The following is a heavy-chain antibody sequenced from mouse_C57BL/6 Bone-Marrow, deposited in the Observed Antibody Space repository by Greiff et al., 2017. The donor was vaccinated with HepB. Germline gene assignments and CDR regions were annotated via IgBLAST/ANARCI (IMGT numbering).Heavy chain of an antibody. CDR2: IYPGDGDT. CDR3: ARRTTVVSHWYFDV. V-gene: IGHV1-80*01. Sequence: VKLLESGAELVKPGASVKISCKASGYAFSSYWMNWVKQRPGKGLEWIGQIYPGDGDTNYNGKFKGKATLTADKSSSTAYMQLSSLTSEDSAVYFCARRTTVVSHWYFDVWGTGTTVTVSS. J-gene: IGHJ1*03. CDR1: GYAFSSYW. D-gene: IGHD1-1*01.